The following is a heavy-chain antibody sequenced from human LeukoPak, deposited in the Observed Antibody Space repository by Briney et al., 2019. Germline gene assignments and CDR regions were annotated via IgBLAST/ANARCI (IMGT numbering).Heavy chain of an antibody. CDR2: IRYDGSNK. V-gene: IGHV3-30*02. D-gene: IGHD3-10*01. CDR1: GFTFSTCP. J-gene: IGHJ4*02. CDR3: AKPQSITMVRGSFDY. Sequence: GGSLRLSCVASGFTFSTCPMHWVRQAPGKGLEWVAFIRYDGSNKYYADSVKGRFTISRDNSKNTLYLQMNSLRAEDTAVYYCAKPQSITMVRGSFDYWGQGTLVTVSS.